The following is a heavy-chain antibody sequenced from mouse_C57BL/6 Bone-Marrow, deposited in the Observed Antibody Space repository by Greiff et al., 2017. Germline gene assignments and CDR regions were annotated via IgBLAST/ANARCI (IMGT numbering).Heavy chain of an antibody. CDR2: IYPRSGNT. CDR1: GYTFTSYG. V-gene: IGHV1-81*01. J-gene: IGHJ2*01. D-gene: IGHD6-1*01. Sequence: QVQLKQSGAELARPGASVTLSCKASGYTFTSYGISWVKQRTGQGLEWIGEIYPRSGNTYYNEKFKGKATLTADKSSSTAYMELRSLTSEDSAVYFCARGSARGQGTTRTVSS. CDR3: ARGSA.